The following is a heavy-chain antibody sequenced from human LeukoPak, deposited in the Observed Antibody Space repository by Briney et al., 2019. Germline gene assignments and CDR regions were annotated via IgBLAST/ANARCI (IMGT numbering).Heavy chain of an antibody. CDR3: ARVGCSGGSCYGGYYYYYMDV. V-gene: IGHV1-2*02. CDR1: GYTFTGYY. CDR2: INPNSGGT. D-gene: IGHD2-15*01. Sequence: ASVKVSCKASGYTFTGYYMHWVRQAPGQGLEWMGWINPNSGGTNYAQKFQGRVTMTRDTSISTAYMELSRLRSDDTAVYYCARVGCSGGSCYGGYYYYYMDVWGKGNTVTVSS. J-gene: IGHJ6*03.